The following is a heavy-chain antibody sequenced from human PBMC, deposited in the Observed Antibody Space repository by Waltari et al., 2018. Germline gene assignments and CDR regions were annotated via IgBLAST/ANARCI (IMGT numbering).Heavy chain of an antibody. Sequence: QVQLVQSGAEVTKPGASVKVSCKPSGYTFTDYHIHWVRQAPGQGLEVMGWINPKSGGTYYAQTFQGWVTMTRDTSTSTVYMELSSLKSDDTAVYYCARRSCTGECYAPYVYWGQGSLVTVSS. CDR3: ARRSCTGECYAPYVY. CDR2: INPKSGGT. J-gene: IGHJ4*02. V-gene: IGHV1-2*04. CDR1: GYTFTDYH. D-gene: IGHD2-8*02.